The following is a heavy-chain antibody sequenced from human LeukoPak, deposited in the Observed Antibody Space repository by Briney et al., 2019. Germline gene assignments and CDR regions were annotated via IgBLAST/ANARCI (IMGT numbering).Heavy chain of an antibody. Sequence: GGSLRLSCAASGFTFSSYNMNWVRQAPGKGLEWVSSISSSSSYIYYADSVKGRFTISRDNAKNSLYLQMNSLRAEDTAVYYCARDPTVTTSLKNFQHWGQGTLVAVSS. V-gene: IGHV3-21*01. CDR1: GFTFSSYN. CDR2: ISSSSSYI. D-gene: IGHD4-17*01. J-gene: IGHJ1*01. CDR3: ARDPTVTTSLKNFQH.